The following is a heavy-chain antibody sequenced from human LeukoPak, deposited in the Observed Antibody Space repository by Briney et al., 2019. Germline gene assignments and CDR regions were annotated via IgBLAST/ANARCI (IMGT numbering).Heavy chain of an antibody. Sequence: GRSLRLSCAASGFTFSSYGMPWVRQAPGKGLEWVAVISYDGSNKYYADSVKGRFTISRDNSKNTLYLQMNSLRAEDTAVYYCAKDTGSGWYLLSTNWFDPWGQGTLVTVSS. D-gene: IGHD6-19*01. J-gene: IGHJ5*02. CDR2: ISYDGSNK. V-gene: IGHV3-30*18. CDR3: AKDTGSGWYLLSTNWFDP. CDR1: GFTFSSYG.